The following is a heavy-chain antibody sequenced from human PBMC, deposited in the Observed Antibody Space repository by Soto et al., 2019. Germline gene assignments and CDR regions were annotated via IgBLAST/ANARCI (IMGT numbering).Heavy chain of an antibody. J-gene: IGHJ6*03. D-gene: IGHD1-7*01. V-gene: IGHV3-66*01. Sequence: GGSLRLSCAASGFTVSINYMSWVRQAPGKGLEWVSIIYAGDSTHYADSVKGRFTISRDSSKNTLYLQMNSLRAEDTAVYYCARDYNNWNSDIGYYYMDVWGKGTTVTVSS. CDR1: GFTVSINY. CDR3: ARDYNNWNSDIGYYYMDV. CDR2: IYAGDST.